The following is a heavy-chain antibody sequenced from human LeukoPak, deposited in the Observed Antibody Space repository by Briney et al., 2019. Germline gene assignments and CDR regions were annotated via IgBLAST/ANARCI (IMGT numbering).Heavy chain of an antibody. J-gene: IGHJ4*02. CDR1: GFTFSSYS. CDR3: ASQDGIEYDSSGYYGY. D-gene: IGHD3-22*01. Sequence: PGRSLRLSCAASGFTFSSYSMNWVRQAPGKGLEWVSYISSSSTIYYADSVKGRFTISRDNAKNSLYLQMNSLRAEDTAVYYCASQDGIEYDSSGYYGYWGQGTLVTVSS. CDR2: ISSSSTI. V-gene: IGHV3-48*04.